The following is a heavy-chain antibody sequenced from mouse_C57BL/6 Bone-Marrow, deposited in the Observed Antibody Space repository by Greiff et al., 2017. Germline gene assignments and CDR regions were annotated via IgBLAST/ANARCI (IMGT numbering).Heavy chain of an antibody. CDR1: GYTFTSYG. J-gene: IGHJ4*01. V-gene: IGHV1-81*01. D-gene: IGHD2-5*01. CDR3: ARYSNYVNYAMDY. Sequence: QVQLQQSGAELARPGASVKLSCKASGYTFTSYGISWVKQSTGQGLEWIGEIYPRSGNTYYNEKFKGKATLTADKSSSTAYMELRSLTSEDSAVYFCARYSNYVNYAMDYWGQGTSVTVSS. CDR2: IYPRSGNT.